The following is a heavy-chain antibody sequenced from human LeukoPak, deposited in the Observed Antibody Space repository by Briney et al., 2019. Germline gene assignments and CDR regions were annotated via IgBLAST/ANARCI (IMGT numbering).Heavy chain of an antibody. CDR3: ARDYYDGSGLGEFDY. V-gene: IGHV1-46*01. Sequence: ASVKVSCKASGGTFSSYAISWVRQAPGQGLEWMGIINPSGGSTNYAQEFQGRVTMTRDTSSSTVYMELSSLRSEDTAVYYCARDYYDGSGLGEFDYWGQGTLVTVSS. D-gene: IGHD3-22*01. CDR2: INPSGGST. CDR1: GGTFSSYA. J-gene: IGHJ4*02.